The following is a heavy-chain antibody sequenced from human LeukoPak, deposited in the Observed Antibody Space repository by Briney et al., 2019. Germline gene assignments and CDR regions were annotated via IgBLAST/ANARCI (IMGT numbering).Heavy chain of an antibody. CDR1: GYTFTGYY. J-gene: IGHJ4*02. CDR2: TNPNTGAT. CDR3: ARDRVGSGWPRPWYFEF. V-gene: IGHV1-2*02. D-gene: IGHD6-19*01. Sequence: ASVKVFCKPSGYTFTGYYLHWVQQAPGQGLEWMGWTNPNTGATIYAEKFQGRVTMTRDTSIDTAYMEMRSLRSDDTAVYYCARDRVGSGWPRPWYFEFWGQGTLITVSS.